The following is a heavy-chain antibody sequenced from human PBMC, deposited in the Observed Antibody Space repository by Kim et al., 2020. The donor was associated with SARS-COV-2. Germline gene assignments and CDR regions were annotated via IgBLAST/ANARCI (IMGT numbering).Heavy chain of an antibody. J-gene: IGHJ5*02. D-gene: IGHD5-18*01. CDR1: GGSFSSYY. CDR3: ARGHRGYSYFDP. Sequence: SETLSLTCAVYGGSFSSYYWSWIRQPPGKGLEWIGEINHSGSTNYNPSLKSRVTISVDTSKNQFSLKLSSVTAADTAVYYCARGHRGYSYFDPWGQGTLVTVSS. CDR2: INHSGST. V-gene: IGHV4-34*01.